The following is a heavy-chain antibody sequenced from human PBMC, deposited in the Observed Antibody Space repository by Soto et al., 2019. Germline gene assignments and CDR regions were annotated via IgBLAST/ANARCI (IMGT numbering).Heavy chain of an antibody. CDR3: ARDRPYYDSSGYSYYYGMDV. D-gene: IGHD3-22*01. J-gene: IGHJ6*02. CDR1: GFTFSSYD. CDR2: IGTAGDT. Sequence: GGSLRLSCAASGFTFSSYDMHWVRQATGKGLEWVSAIGTAGDTYYPGSVKGRFTISRENAKNSLYLQMNSLRAGDTAVHYCARDRPYYDSSGYSYYYGMDVWGQGTTVTVSS. V-gene: IGHV3-13*01.